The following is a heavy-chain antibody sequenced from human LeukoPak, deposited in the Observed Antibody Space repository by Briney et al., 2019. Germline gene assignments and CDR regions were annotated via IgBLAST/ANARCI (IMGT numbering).Heavy chain of an antibody. CDR3: ARKTIFGVVIAPSFDY. Sequence: SETLSLTCTVSGYSISGGYYWVWIRQPPGKGLEWIGSIYHSGSTYYNPSLKSRVTISVDTSKNQFSLKLSSVTAADTAVYYCARKTIFGVVIAPSFDYWGQGTLVTVSS. CDR2: IYHSGST. J-gene: IGHJ4*02. V-gene: IGHV4-38-2*02. CDR1: GYSISGGYY. D-gene: IGHD3-3*01.